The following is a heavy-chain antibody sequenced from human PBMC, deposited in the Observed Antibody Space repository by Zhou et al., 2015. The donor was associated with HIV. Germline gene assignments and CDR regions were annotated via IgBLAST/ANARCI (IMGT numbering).Heavy chain of an antibody. CDR1: GGTFSNYA. V-gene: IGHV1-69*06. CDR3: ARSSGNYDFAFDV. Sequence: QVQLMQSGAEVKKPGSSVKVSCKASGGTFSNYAITWVRQAPGQGPEWMGGIIPILGTINYAQKFQGRVTITADKSTSTAYMELSSLRSEDTAMYYCARSSGNYDFAFDVWGQGTRLIVSS. D-gene: IGHD3-22*01. CDR2: IIPILGTI. J-gene: IGHJ3*01.